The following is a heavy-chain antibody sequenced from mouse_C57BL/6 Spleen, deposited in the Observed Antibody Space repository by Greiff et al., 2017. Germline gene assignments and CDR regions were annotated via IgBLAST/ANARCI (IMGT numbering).Heavy chain of an antibody. J-gene: IGHJ1*03. Sequence: VQLQQPGAELVKPGASVKLSCKASGYTFTSYWMQWVKQRPGQGLEWIGEIDPSDSYTNYNQKFKGKATLTVDTSSSTAYMQLSSLTSEDSAVYNCAKEGLRQEGGYFWVWGTGATVTVSS. CDR3: AKEGLRQEGGYFWV. V-gene: IGHV1-50*01. CDR2: IDPSDSYT. D-gene: IGHD2-4*01. CDR1: GYTFTSYW.